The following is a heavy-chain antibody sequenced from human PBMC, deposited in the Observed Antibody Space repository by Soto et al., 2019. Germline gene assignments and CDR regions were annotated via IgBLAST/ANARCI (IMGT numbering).Heavy chain of an antibody. CDR2: IDDSGTT. J-gene: IGHJ4*02. V-gene: IGHV4-59*12. D-gene: IGHD6-13*01. CDR3: ARSSAIAAAGTFPFDY. CDR1: GGSINSYF. Sequence: SETLSLTCTVSGGSINSYFWTWLRQPPGRGLECIAYIDDSGTTTYSPSLRSRVTISVDTSTNQFSLKLSSVTAADTAVYYCARSSAIAAAGTFPFDYWGQGTLVTVSS.